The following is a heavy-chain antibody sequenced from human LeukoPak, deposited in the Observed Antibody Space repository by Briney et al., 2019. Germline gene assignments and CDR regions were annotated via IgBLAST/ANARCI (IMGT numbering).Heavy chain of an antibody. CDR2: ISSSSSYI. Sequence: GGSLRLSCAASGFTFSSYSMNWVRQAPGKGLEWVSSISSSSSYIYYADSVKGRFTISRDNAKNSLYLQMNSLRAEDTAVYYCARDGVITTDYYYYYMDVWGKGTTVTVPS. D-gene: IGHD3-22*01. J-gene: IGHJ6*03. V-gene: IGHV3-21*01. CDR1: GFTFSSYS. CDR3: ARDGVITTDYYYYYMDV.